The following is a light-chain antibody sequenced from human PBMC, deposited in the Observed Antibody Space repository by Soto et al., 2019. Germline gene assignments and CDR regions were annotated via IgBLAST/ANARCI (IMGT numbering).Light chain of an antibody. CDR1: SSDVGGYNY. CDR2: EVN. Sequence: QSALTQPPSASGFPGQSVTISCTGTSSDVGGYNYVSWYQHHPGKAPKLIIHEVNMRPSGVPNRFSGSKSGNTASLTVSGLQAEDEADYYCSSYAGIYNYLLGTGTKVT. J-gene: IGLJ1*01. V-gene: IGLV2-8*01. CDR3: SSYAGIYNYL.